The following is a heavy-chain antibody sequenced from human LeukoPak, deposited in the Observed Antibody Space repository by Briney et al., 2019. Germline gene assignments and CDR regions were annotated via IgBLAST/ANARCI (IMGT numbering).Heavy chain of an antibody. J-gene: IGHJ4*02. D-gene: IGHD6-13*01. V-gene: IGHV4-59*01. CDR2: IYYSGST. Sequence: SETLSLTCTVSYGSISRYYWSWIRQPPGKGLEWIGYIYYSGSTNYNPSLKSRVTISVDTSKNQFSLKLSSVTAADTAVYYCARVDSSNWYEYRGYFDYWGQGTLVTVSS. CDR1: YGSISRYY. CDR3: ARVDSSNWYEYRGYFDY.